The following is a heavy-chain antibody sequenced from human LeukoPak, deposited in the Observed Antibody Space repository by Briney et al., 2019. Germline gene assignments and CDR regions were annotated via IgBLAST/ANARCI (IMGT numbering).Heavy chain of an antibody. Sequence: PSETLSLTCTVSGGSFSSYYWSWIRQPPGKGLEWIAYIYYTGITKYNPSLRSRVTISVDTSTKQFSLKLSSVTAADTAVYYCARDVSYDGSGHYHGASDIWGQGTMVTVSS. CDR2: IYYTGIT. J-gene: IGHJ3*02. D-gene: IGHD3-22*01. CDR1: GGSFSSYY. V-gene: IGHV4-59*01. CDR3: ARDVSYDGSGHYHGASDI.